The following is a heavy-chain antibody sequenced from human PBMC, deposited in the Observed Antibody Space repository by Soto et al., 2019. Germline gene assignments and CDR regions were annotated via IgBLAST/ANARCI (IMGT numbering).Heavy chain of an antibody. Sequence: GGSLRLSCAASGFTFSSYGMHWVRQAPGKGLEWVAVISYDGSNKYYADSVKGRFTISRDNSKNTLYLQMNSLRAEDTAVYYCAKRTSGAVAASRIRMDVWGQGTTVTVSS. D-gene: IGHD6-19*01. J-gene: IGHJ6*02. CDR3: AKRTSGAVAASRIRMDV. CDR2: ISYDGSNK. V-gene: IGHV3-30*18. CDR1: GFTFSSYG.